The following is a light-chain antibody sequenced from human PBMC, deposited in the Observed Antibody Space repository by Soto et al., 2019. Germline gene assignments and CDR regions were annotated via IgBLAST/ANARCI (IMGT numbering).Light chain of an antibody. J-gene: IGLJ2*01. CDR2: DVS. CDR3: SSYTSSSLVV. Sequence: QSALTQPASVSGSPGQSITISCTGTSSDIGGYNYVSWYQQHPGNAPKLMIYDVSNRPSGVSNRFSGSKPGNTASLTISGLQAEDEADYYCSSYTSSSLVVFGGGTKLTVL. V-gene: IGLV2-14*01. CDR1: SSDIGGYNY.